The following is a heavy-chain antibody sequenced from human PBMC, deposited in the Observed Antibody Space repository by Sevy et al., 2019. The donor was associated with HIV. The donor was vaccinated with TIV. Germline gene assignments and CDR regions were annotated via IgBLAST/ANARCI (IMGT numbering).Heavy chain of an antibody. CDR1: GFTFSSYS. D-gene: IGHD6-6*01. Sequence: GGSLRLSCAASGFTFSSYSMNWVRQAPGKGLEWVSYISSSSSTIYYADSVKGLFTISSDNAKNSLYLQMNSLRAEDTAVYYWASPRGQLAPDYYYYGMDVWGQGTTVTVSS. J-gene: IGHJ6*02. CDR3: ASPRGQLAPDYYYYGMDV. V-gene: IGHV3-48*01. CDR2: ISSSSSTI.